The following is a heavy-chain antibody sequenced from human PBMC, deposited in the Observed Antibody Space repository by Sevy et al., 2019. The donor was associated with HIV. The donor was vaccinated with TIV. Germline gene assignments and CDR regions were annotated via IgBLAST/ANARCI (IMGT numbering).Heavy chain of an antibody. Sequence: GGSLRLSCAASGFTFGSYWMHWVRQAPGKGLMWVSRINGDETSTRYADSVEGRFTVSSDNAKNALYLQMNSLRVEDTATYYCTRDGFYYDRSGYYNFDHWGQGSLVTVSS. V-gene: IGHV3-74*01. CDR1: GFTFGSYW. CDR3: TRDGFYYDRSGYYNFDH. CDR2: INGDETST. D-gene: IGHD3-22*01. J-gene: IGHJ4*02.